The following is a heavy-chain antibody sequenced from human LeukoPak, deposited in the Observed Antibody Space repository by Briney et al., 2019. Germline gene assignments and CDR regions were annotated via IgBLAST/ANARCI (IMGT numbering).Heavy chain of an antibody. J-gene: IGHJ4*02. D-gene: IGHD2-8*01. CDR2: IKQDGSEK. Sequence: GGSLRLSCAASGFTFSSNWMSWVRQAPGKGLEWVANIKQDGSEKYYVDSVKGRFTISRDDAKNSLFLQMSSLRVEDTAVYYCARLKDDVTKFDYWGQGTLVTVSS. V-gene: IGHV3-7*01. CDR3: ARLKDDVTKFDY. CDR1: GFTFSSNW.